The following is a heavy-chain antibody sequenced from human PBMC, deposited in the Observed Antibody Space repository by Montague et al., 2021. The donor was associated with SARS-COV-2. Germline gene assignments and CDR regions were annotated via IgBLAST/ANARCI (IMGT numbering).Heavy chain of an antibody. Sequence: SETLSLTCAVSDDSITSSTYYWAWIRQPPGKGLEWIGSFYYTGSTYYNPSLKSRVTMSVDTSKKHFSLNLNSVTAADTAVYYCARGRSGFSNPLDYWGQGTLVTVSS. CDR3: ARGRSGFSNPLDY. V-gene: IGHV4-39*02. CDR2: FYYTGST. CDR1: DDSITSSTYY. D-gene: IGHD3-3*01. J-gene: IGHJ4*02.